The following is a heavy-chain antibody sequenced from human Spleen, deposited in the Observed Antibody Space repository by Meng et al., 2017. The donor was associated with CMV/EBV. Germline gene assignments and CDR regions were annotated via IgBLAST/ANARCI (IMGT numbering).Heavy chain of an antibody. Sequence: GGSLRLSCAASGFTFSSYSMNWVRQAPGKGLEWVSSISSSSSYIYYAGSVKGRFTISRDNAKNSLYLKMNCLIAEDTAVYYCASELRYFDWFLVGWGQGTLVTVSS. J-gene: IGHJ4*02. CDR3: ASELRYFDWFLVG. D-gene: IGHD3-9*01. CDR1: GFTFSSYS. CDR2: ISSSSSYI. V-gene: IGHV3-21*01.